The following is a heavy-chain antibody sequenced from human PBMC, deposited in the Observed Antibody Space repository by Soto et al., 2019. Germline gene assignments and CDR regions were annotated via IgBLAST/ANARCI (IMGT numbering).Heavy chain of an antibody. J-gene: IGHJ6*02. D-gene: IGHD4-4*01. CDR1: GGSISSGDYY. CDR2: IYYSGST. V-gene: IGHV4-30-4*01. CDR3: ARATALYGMDV. Sequence: SETLSLTCTVSGGSISSGDYYWSWIRQPPGKGLEWIGYIYYSGSTYYNPSLKSRVTISVDTSKNQFSPKLSSVTAADTAVYYCARATALYGMDVWGQGTTVTVSS.